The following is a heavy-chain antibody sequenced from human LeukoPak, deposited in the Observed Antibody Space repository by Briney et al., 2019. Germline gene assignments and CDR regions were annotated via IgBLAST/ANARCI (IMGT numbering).Heavy chain of an antibody. J-gene: IGHJ4*02. CDR1: GFTFSSYS. V-gene: IGHV3-48*02. Sequence: GGSLRLSCAASGFTFSSYSMNWVRQAPGKGLEWVSYISTSSSTIYYVDSVKGRFTISRDDAKNSLFLQMNSLRDEDTAVYYCARGYCSSTSCPRHHFDYWGQGTLVTVSS. CDR2: ISTSSSTI. D-gene: IGHD2-2*01. CDR3: ARGYCSSTSCPRHHFDY.